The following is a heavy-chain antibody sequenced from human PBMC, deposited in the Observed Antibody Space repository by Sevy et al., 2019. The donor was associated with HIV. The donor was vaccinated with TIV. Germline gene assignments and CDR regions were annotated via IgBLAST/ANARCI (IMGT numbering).Heavy chain of an antibody. J-gene: IGHJ4*02. CDR1: GFSLNTSGVG. D-gene: IGHD4-4*01. CDR3: ARFLKGDYTNYFDS. Sequence: GPTLVNPAQTLTLTCSFSGFSLNTSGVGVGWIRLPPGKALEWLALIFWDDEKRYSPPLKNRLTITKDTSKNQVVLTMTNMDPVDTATYYCARFLKGDYTNYFDSWDQGSLVTVS. CDR2: IFWDDEK. V-gene: IGHV2-5*02.